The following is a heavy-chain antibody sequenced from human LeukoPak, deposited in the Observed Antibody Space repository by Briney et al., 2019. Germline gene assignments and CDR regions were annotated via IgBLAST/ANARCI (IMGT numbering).Heavy chain of an antibody. CDR3: ARVNGGTEEYYFDY. Sequence: PSETLSLTCTVPGGSITSGEHYCSWIRQPPGKGLEWIGYVAYTGSTYYNPSLKSRVTISVDRSKNQFSLKLSSVTAADTAVYYCARVNGGTEEYYFDYWGQGTLVTVSS. D-gene: IGHD1-1*01. V-gene: IGHV4-30-4*01. CDR2: VAYTGST. J-gene: IGHJ4*02. CDR1: GGSITSGEHY.